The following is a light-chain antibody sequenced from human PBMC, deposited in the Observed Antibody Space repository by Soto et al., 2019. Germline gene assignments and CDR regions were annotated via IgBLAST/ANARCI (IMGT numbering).Light chain of an antibody. CDR2: RDN. CDR3: AAWDDSLSGVI. J-gene: IGLJ2*01. CDR1: GSNIGSNS. Sequence: QSALTQPPSASETPGQRVTISCSGSGSNIGSNSIYWYQQLPGTAPKLLIYRDNQRPSGVPDRFSGSKSGTSASLTISGLRSEDEADYSCAAWDDSLSGVIFGGGTKLTVL. V-gene: IGLV1-47*01.